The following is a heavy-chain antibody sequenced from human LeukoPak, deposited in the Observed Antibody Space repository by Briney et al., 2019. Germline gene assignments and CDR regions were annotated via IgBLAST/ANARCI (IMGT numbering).Heavy chain of an antibody. CDR3: ASLGRSGYYEPYYLDY. J-gene: IGHJ4*02. V-gene: IGHV4-39*01. Sequence: ASETLSLTCTVSGGSISSSSYYWGWIRQPPGKGLEWIGSIYYSGSTYYNPSLKSRVTISVDTSKNQFSLKLSSVTAADTAVYYCASLGRSGYYEPYYLDYWGQGTLVTVSS. D-gene: IGHD3-22*01. CDR2: IYYSGST. CDR1: GGSISSSSYY.